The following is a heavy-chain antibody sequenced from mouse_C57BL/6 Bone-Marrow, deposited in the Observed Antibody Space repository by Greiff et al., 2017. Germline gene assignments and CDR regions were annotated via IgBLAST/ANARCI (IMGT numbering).Heavy chain of an antibody. Sequence: VQLQQSVAELVRPGASVKLSCTASGFYIKDTYMHWVKQRPEQGLEWIGRIAPANGNTKYAPKFQGKATITADTSANTAYLQLSSLTSEDTAIYYCARAGESDWGQGTSVTVSS. CDR2: IAPANGNT. CDR1: GFYIKDTY. V-gene: IGHV14-3*01. J-gene: IGHJ4*01. CDR3: ARAGESD.